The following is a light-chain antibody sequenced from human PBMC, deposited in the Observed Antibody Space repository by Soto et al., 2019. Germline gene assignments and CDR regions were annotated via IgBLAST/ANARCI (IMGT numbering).Light chain of an antibody. V-gene: IGKV1-9*01. Sequence: DIQMTQSPSSLSASVGDRVTDTCRASQGIGTYLVWYQQKSGKAPTVLIYASSTLQTGVPSRFSGSGSGTDFSLTISSLQPEDVATYYCQQVDSYPRTFGQGTKVDIK. J-gene: IGKJ1*01. CDR2: ASS. CDR3: QQVDSYPRT. CDR1: QGIGTY.